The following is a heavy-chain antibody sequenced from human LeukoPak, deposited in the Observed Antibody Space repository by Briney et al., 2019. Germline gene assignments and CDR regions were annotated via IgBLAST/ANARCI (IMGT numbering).Heavy chain of an antibody. V-gene: IGHV1-18*01. D-gene: IGHD3-22*01. J-gene: IGHJ3*02. Sequence: ASVKVSCKASGYTFTSYGISWVRQAPGQGLEWMGWISAYNGNTNYAQKLQGRVTMTTDTSTSTAYMELRSLRSDDTAVYYCARDLRITMIVDTDNAFDIWGQGTMVTVSS. CDR2: ISAYNGNT. CDR1: GYTFTSYG. CDR3: ARDLRITMIVDTDNAFDI.